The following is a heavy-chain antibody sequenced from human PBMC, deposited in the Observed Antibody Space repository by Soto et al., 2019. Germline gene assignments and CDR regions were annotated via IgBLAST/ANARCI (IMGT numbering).Heavy chain of an antibody. Sequence: QVQLVESGGGVVQPGRSLRLSCEASGFTFSSYGMHWVRKAPGKGLEWVAVISYDGSNKYYADSVKGRFTISRDNSKNTLYLQMNSLRAEDTAVYYCAKDLGHGGRGAFDIWGQGTMVTVSS. D-gene: IGHD7-27*01. CDR2: ISYDGSNK. CDR1: GFTFSSYG. CDR3: AKDLGHGGRGAFDI. J-gene: IGHJ3*02. V-gene: IGHV3-30*18.